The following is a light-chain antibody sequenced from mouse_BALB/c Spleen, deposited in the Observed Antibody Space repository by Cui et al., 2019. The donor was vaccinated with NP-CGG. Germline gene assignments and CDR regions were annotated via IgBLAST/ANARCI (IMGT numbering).Light chain of an antibody. CDR2: GTN. V-gene: IGLV1*01. J-gene: IGLJ1*01. CDR3: ALWYSNHWV. Sequence: QTVLTPESSLTASPGETATLTCRSSTGAVTTSNYANWVQEKPDHLFTGLIGGTNNRAPGVPARFSGSLIGDKAALTITGTQTEDEAIYFCALWYSNHWVFGGGTKLTVL. CDR1: TGAVTTSNY.